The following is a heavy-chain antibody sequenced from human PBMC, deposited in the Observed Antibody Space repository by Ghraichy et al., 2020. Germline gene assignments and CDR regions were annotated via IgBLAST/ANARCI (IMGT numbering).Heavy chain of an antibody. V-gene: IGHV2-26*01. CDR1: GFSLSATRLG. J-gene: IGHJ5*02. Sequence: SGPTLVKPTETLTLTCTVSGFSLSATRLGVSWFRQPPGKALEWLAHIFSGGGKSYTTSLKSRLTVSKDPSRSQVVLIMTNMDPVDTATYYCAQINEPHNWFDPWGQGTLVTVSS. CDR3: AQINEPHNWFDP. CDR2: IFSGGGK.